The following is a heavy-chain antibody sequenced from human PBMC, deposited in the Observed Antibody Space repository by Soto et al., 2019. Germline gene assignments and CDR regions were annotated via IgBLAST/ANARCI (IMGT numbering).Heavy chain of an antibody. CDR1: GGSISSGDYY. CDR3: ASNSYGSTFYDY. V-gene: IGHV4-30-4*01. Sequence: QVQLQESGPGLVKPSQTLSLTCTVSGGSISSGDYYWSWIRQPPGKGLEWIGYIYYSGSTYYNPSLASRPXTXVXXSTNQFPLKLSSVAAADTAVYYCASNSYGSTFYDYWGQGTLVTVSS. J-gene: IGHJ4*02. D-gene: IGHD5-18*01. CDR2: IYYSGST.